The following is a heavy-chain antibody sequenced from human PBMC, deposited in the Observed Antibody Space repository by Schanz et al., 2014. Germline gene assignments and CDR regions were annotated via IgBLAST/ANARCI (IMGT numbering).Heavy chain of an antibody. Sequence: QVQLVQSGAEVKKPGASAKVSCKASGYTFTSYGINWVRQAPGQGLEWMGWISAYNGNTNYAQKLQGRVTMTTDTSTSAASMELRSLRSDDTAVYYCARDFSAYVGNYLDYWGQGTLVTVSS. J-gene: IGHJ4*02. CDR1: GYTFTSYG. D-gene: IGHD5-12*01. CDR2: ISAYNGNT. V-gene: IGHV1-18*01. CDR3: ARDFSAYVGNYLDY.